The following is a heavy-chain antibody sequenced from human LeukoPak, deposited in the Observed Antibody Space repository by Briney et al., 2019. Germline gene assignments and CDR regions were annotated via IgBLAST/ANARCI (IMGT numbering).Heavy chain of an antibody. CDR1: GFTFSSYG. V-gene: IGHV3-30*02. CDR3: AGSGSGYSYGFSGY. CDR2: IRYDGSKK. J-gene: IGHJ4*02. Sequence: PGGSLRLSCAASGFTFSSYGMHWVRQAPGKGLEWVAFIRYDGSKKYYADSVKGRFTISRDNSKNTLYLQMNSLRAEDTAVYYCAGSGSGYSYGFSGYWGQGTLVTVSS. D-gene: IGHD5-18*01.